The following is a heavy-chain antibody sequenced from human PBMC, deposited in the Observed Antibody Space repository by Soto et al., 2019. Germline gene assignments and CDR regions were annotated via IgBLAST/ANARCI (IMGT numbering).Heavy chain of an antibody. D-gene: IGHD1-26*01. CDR1: GFTVSSYA. Sequence: XEFLRLSFAASGFTVSSYAMHWVRQAPGKGLEWVAVISYDGSNKYYADSVKGRFTISRDNSKNTLYLQMNSLRAEDTAVYYCARDRRELKSSGSYYPGTDAFDICGQGTMVTVSS. J-gene: IGHJ3*02. V-gene: IGHV3-30-3*01. CDR2: ISYDGSNK. CDR3: ARDRRELKSSGSYYPGTDAFDI.